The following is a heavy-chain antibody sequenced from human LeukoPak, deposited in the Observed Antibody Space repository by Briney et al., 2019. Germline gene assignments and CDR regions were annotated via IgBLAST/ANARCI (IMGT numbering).Heavy chain of an antibody. CDR1: GASISSSDYY. CDR3: ARVGIVLVTGSNWVDP. CDR2: IYHSGST. J-gene: IGHJ5*02. D-gene: IGHD3-22*01. Sequence: SETLSLTCSVSGASISSSDYYWGWIRQPPGKGLEWIGTIYHSGSTYYNTSLKSRVTISVDTSKNQFSLKSNSVTAADTAVYYCARVGIVLVTGSNWVDPWGQGTLVTVSS. V-gene: IGHV4-39*07.